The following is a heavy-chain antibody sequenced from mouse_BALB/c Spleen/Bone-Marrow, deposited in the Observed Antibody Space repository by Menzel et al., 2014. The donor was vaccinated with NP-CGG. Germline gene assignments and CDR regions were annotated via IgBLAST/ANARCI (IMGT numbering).Heavy chain of an antibody. CDR2: IYPGDGDT. V-gene: IGHV1-80*01. CDR1: GYAFSAYW. Sequence: QVQLQQPGAELVRPGSSVKISCKASGYAFSAYWMNWVKQRPGQGLEWIGQIYPGDGDTNYNGKFKGKATLTADKSSSTAYMQLSSLTSEDSAVYFCTRSTATFDYWGRGTTLTVSS. J-gene: IGHJ2*01. D-gene: IGHD1-2*01. CDR3: TRSTATFDY.